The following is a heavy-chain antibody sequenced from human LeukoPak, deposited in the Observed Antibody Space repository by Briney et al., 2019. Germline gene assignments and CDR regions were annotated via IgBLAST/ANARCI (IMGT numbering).Heavy chain of an antibody. J-gene: IGHJ4*02. CDR3: PRGGVGCFDY. CDR2: IDSDGGSA. V-gene: IGHV3-74*01. D-gene: IGHD6-19*01. Sequence: GGSLRLSCAASGFTFSSCWIHWGRQATGKGLVWVSHIDSDGGSAPYADSVKARLTISRDNATNTVYLQMNSPKAEDTAVYYCPRGGVGCFDYWGQGALVTVSS. CDR1: GFTFSSCW.